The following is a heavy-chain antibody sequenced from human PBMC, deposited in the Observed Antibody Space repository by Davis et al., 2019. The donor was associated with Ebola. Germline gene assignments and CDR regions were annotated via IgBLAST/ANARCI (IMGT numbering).Heavy chain of an antibody. V-gene: IGHV1-8*01. CDR3: ARDITMIVVDGGWFDP. CDR1: GYTFTSYD. J-gene: IGHJ5*02. CDR2: MNPNSGNT. Sequence: ASVKVSCKASGYTFTSYDINWVRQATGQGLEWMGWMNPNSGNTGYAQKFQGRVTMTTDTSTSTAYMELRSLRSDDTAVYYCARDITMIVVDGGWFDPWGQGTLVTVSS. D-gene: IGHD3-22*01.